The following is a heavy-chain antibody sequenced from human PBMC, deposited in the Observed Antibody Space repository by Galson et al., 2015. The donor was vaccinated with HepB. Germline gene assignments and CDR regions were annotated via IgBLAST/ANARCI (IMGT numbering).Heavy chain of an antibody. V-gene: IGHV3-23*01. CDR3: VKGEYYYGLGSYPFDP. CDR1: GFTFSLYA. CDR2: ISGSGDYI. J-gene: IGHJ5*02. D-gene: IGHD3-10*01. Sequence: SLRLSCAASGFTFSLYAMSWVRQAPGKGLEWVSVISGSGDYIHYADSVKGRFTISRDNFKDTLYLQMNSLRAEDTAVYYCVKGEYYYGLGSYPFDPWGQGTLVTVSS.